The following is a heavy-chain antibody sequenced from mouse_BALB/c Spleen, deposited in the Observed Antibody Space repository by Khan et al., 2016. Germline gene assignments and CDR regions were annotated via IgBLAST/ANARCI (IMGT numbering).Heavy chain of an antibody. CDR2: IHYSGTT. J-gene: IGHJ3*01. CDR1: GYSITSGYS. Sequence: EVQLQESGPDLVKPSQSLSLTCTVTGYSITSGYSWHWIRQFPGNKLEWMAYIHYSGTTYYNPSLKSRISITRDTSKNQFFLQLNSVSTEDIATCYCARWFLSGFAYWGQGTLVTVSA. V-gene: IGHV3-1*02. CDR3: ARWFLSGFAY. D-gene: IGHD2-2*01.